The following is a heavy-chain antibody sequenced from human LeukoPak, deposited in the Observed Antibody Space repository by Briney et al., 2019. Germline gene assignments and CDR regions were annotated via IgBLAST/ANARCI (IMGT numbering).Heavy chain of an antibody. J-gene: IGHJ4*02. CDR1: GGSISSGGYY. CDR2: IYYSGST. V-gene: IGHV4-30-4*01. Sequence: SETLSLTCTVSGGSISSGGYYWSWIRQPPGKGLEWIGYIYYSGSTYYNPSLKSRVTISVDTSKNQFSLKLSSVTAADTAVYYCARVQSQALRYFDWLLDYWGQGTLVTVSS. D-gene: IGHD3-9*01. CDR3: ARVQSQALRYFDWLLDY.